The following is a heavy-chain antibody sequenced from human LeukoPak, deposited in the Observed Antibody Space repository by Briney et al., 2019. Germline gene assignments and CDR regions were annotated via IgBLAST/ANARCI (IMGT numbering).Heavy chain of an antibody. Sequence: SETLSLTCTVSGGSISRYCWSWIRQPAGKGLEWIGRIYGSGSTTYNPSLKSRVRLSVDTSKNQFSLKLNSVTAADTAIYFCARDSGTTGEVKFDPWGQGTLVTVSS. V-gene: IGHV4-4*07. D-gene: IGHD3-10*01. CDR2: IYGSGST. CDR3: ARDSGTTGEVKFDP. J-gene: IGHJ5*02. CDR1: GGSISRYC.